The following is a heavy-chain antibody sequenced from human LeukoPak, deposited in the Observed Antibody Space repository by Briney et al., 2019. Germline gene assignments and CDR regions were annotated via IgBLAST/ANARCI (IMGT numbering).Heavy chain of an antibody. CDR2: INHSGST. CDR3: ARSQLMVRAFDY. V-gene: IGHV4-34*01. Sequence: SETLSLTCAVYGVSFSGHYWSWIRQPPGKGLEWLGEINHSGSTNYNPSLKSRVTISVDTSKNQFSLKLSSVTAADTAVYYCARSQLMVRAFDYWAREPWSPSPQ. D-gene: IGHD3-10*01. CDR1: GVSFSGHY. J-gene: IGHJ4*02.